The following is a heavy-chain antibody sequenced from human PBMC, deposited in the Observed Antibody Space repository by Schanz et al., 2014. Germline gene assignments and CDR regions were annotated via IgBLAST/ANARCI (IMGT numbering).Heavy chain of an antibody. CDR1: GFTFSNFA. V-gene: IGHV3-23*01. D-gene: IGHD4-4*01. CDR3: AKSPVIRSYYYYGMGV. Sequence: EVQLLESGGGLVQPGGSLRLSCAASGFTFSNFAMSWVRQAPGKGLKWVSAISGSGGSTYYADSVKGRFTISRDNSKNALCLQMNSLRADDTAVYYCAKSPVIRSYYYYGMGVWGQGTTVTVSS. J-gene: IGHJ6*02. CDR2: ISGSGGST.